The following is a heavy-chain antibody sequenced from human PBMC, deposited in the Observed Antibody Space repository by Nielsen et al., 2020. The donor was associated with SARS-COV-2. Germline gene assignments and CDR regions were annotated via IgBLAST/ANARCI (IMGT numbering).Heavy chain of an antibody. CDR1: GGSFSGYY. CDR2: IYYSGST. Sequence: GSLRLSCAVYGGSFSGYYWSWIRQPPGKGLEWIGYIYYSGSTNYNPSLKSRVTISVDTSKNQFSLKLSSVTAADTAVYYCARHVVVPASDAFDIWGQGTMVTVSS. CDR3: ARHVVVPASDAFDI. D-gene: IGHD2-2*01. J-gene: IGHJ3*02. V-gene: IGHV4-59*08.